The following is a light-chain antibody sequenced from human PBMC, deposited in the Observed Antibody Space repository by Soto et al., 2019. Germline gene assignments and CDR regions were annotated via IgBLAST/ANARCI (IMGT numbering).Light chain of an antibody. CDR3: LQYGSSPLT. J-gene: IGKJ4*01. V-gene: IGKV3-20*01. CDR1: QSVSSSY. Sequence: EIVLTQSPGTLSLSPGERATLSCRASQSVSSSYLAWYQQKPGQAPRLLIYDASSRATGIPDRFSGSGSGTDFNLTTSRLEPDDFAVYYCLQYGSSPLTFGGGTKVEIK. CDR2: DAS.